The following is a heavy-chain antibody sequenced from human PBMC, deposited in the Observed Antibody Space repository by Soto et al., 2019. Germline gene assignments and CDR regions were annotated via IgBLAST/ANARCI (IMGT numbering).Heavy chain of an antibody. D-gene: IGHD2-15*01. CDR1: RGSINNSY. CDR3: VRVAHGGLFDY. V-gene: IGHV4-59*08. Sequence: TLSLTCTVSRGSINNSYWTWIRQPPGKRLEWIGYIHYTGTTNHNPSLRGRVTMSVDTSNNQFSLKLSSVTAADTAVYYCVRVAHGGLFDYWGPGNMVTVSS. J-gene: IGHJ4*02. CDR2: IHYTGTT.